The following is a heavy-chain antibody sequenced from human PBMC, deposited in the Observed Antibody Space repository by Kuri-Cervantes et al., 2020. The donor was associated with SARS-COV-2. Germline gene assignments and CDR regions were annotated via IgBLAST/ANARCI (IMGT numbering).Heavy chain of an antibody. D-gene: IGHD2/OR15-2a*01. CDR1: GFTFDDYG. CDR3: ARASMRGWFDP. V-gene: IGHV3-20*04. J-gene: IGHJ5*02. Sequence: GGSLRLSCAASGFTFDDYGMSWVRKAPGKGLEWVSGINWNGGSTGYADSVKGRFTISRDNAKNSLYLQMNSLRAEDTAVYYCARASMRGWFDPWGQGTLVTVSS. CDR2: INWNGGST.